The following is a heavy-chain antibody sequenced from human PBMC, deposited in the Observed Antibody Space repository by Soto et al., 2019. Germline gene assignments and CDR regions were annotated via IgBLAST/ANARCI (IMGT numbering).Heavy chain of an antibody. CDR3: ARGITLPTPLDY. V-gene: IGHV1-18*01. J-gene: IGHJ4*02. CDR2: ISANNGNT. Sequence: ASVKVSCQGSGYTFTSYGISWGGQAPGQGLEWMGWISANNGNTKYAQNFQGRVTMTTDTSTSTAYMELRSLRSEDTAVYYCARGITLPTPLDYWGQGTLVTVSS. D-gene: IGHD1-20*01. CDR1: GYTFTSYG.